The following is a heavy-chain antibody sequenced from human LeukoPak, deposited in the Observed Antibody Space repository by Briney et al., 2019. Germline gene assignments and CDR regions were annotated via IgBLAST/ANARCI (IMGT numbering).Heavy chain of an antibody. CDR3: ARGSWSFYYFDY. D-gene: IGHD3-10*01. J-gene: IGHJ4*02. CDR2: IYTSGNT. CDR1: GGSISSGSYY. V-gene: IGHV4-61*02. Sequence: SETLSLTCTVSGGSISSGSYYWSWIRQPAGKGLEWIGRIYTSGNTNYNPSLKSRVTISVDTSKNQFSLKLSSVTAADTAVYYCARGSWSFYYFDYWGQGTLVTVSS.